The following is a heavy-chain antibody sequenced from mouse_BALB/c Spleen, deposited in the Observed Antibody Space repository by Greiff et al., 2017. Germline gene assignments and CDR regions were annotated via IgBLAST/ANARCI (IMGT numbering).Heavy chain of an antibody. CDR3: ARDSIYDGYYGFAY. D-gene: IGHD2-3*01. CDR1: GYNFTSYW. J-gene: IGHJ3*01. V-gene: IGHV1-55*01. Sequence: QVQLQQPGAELVKPGTSVKLSCKASGYNFTSYWINWVKLRPGQGLEWIGDIYPGSGSTNYNEKFKSKATLTVDTSSSTAYMQLSSLASEDSALYYCARDSIYDGYYGFAYWGQGTLVTVSA. CDR2: IYPGSGST.